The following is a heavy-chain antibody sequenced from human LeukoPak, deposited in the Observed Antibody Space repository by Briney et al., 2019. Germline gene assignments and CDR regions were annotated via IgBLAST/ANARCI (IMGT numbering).Heavy chain of an antibody. J-gene: IGHJ4*02. CDR1: GYTFNNYD. CDR3: ARCSVGVPKRIDF. Sequence: GASVKVSCKASGYTFNNYDVYWVRQATGQGLEWLGWMNPNSGNTGYAEKFQGRLTMTMNTSITTAYMELSSLRSEDTALYYCARCSVGVPKRIDFWGQGTLVTVSS. D-gene: IGHD2-15*01. V-gene: IGHV1-8*01. CDR2: MNPNSGNT.